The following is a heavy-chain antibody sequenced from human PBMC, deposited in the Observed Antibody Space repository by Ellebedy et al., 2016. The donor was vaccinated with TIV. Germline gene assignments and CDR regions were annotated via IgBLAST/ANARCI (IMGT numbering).Heavy chain of an antibody. CDR1: GGSFSGYY. CDR3: ARYCSTTSCYKRSIDS. D-gene: IGHD2-2*02. V-gene: IGHV4-34*01. Sequence: SETLSLXCAVYGGSFSGYYWSWIRQPPGKGLEWIGEISDSGNTNYNPSLKSRVTISVDTSKNHFSLRLSSVTAADTAVYYCARYCSTTSCYKRSIDSWGQGTLVTVSS. J-gene: IGHJ4*02. CDR2: ISDSGNT.